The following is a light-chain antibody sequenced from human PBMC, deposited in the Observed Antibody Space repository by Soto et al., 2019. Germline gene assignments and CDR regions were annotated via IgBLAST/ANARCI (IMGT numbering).Light chain of an antibody. CDR3: QQYRNWPLT. CDR1: QSVGNN. CDR2: GAS. V-gene: IGKV3-15*01. J-gene: IGKJ4*01. Sequence: EIVMTQSPATLSVSPGERATLSCRGSQSVGNNLAWYRQKSGQAPRLLIYGASTRATGIPARFSGSGSGTAFTLTIDSLQSDDFAVYLCQQYRNWPLTFGGGTKVEIK.